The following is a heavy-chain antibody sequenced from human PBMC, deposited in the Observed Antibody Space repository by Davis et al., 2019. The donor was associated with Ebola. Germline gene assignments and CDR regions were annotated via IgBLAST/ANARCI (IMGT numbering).Heavy chain of an antibody. CDR2: ISGSGGST. Sequence: GGSLRLSCAASGFTFSSYAMSWVRQAPGKGLEWVSAISGSGGSTYYADSVKGRFTISRDNSKNTLYLQMNSLRAEDTAVYYCAKDEGAIVVVVAATLPFGMDVWGQGTTVTVSS. J-gene: IGHJ6*02. CDR1: GFTFSSYA. V-gene: IGHV3-23*01. CDR3: AKDEGAIVVVVAATLPFGMDV. D-gene: IGHD2-15*01.